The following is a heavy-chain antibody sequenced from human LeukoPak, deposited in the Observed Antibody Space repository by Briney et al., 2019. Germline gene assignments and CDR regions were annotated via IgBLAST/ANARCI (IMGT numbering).Heavy chain of an antibody. CDR3: ARRRSHDAFDI. V-gene: IGHV4-38-2*02. J-gene: IGHJ3*02. Sequence: PSETLSLTCTVSGGSISSGYYWGWIRQPPGKGLEWIGSIYHSGSTYYNPSLKSRVTISVDTSKNQFSLKLSSVTAADTAVYYCARRRSHDAFDIWGQGTMVTVSS. CDR2: IYHSGST. CDR1: GGSISSGYY.